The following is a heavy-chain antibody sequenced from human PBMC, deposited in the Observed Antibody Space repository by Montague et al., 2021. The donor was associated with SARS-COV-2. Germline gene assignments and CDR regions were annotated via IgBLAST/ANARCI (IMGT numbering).Heavy chain of an antibody. D-gene: IGHD6-6*01. CDR1: GVSVASGNFC. CDR3: ARSRANVPSRPGFDY. J-gene: IGHJ4*02. Sequence: SETLSLTCTVSGVSVASGNFCWSWSRQPPGKGLERSGYIYYTGHTKYKPSHESRVTMPEDPSKNQFSLMLTSVTAADTAVYYGARSRANVPSRPGFDYWGQGALVTVSS. CDR2: IYYTGHT. V-gene: IGHV4-61*01.